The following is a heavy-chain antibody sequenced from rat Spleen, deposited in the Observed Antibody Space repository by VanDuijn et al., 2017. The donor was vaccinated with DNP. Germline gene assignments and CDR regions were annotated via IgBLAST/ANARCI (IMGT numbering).Heavy chain of an antibody. CDR2: IIYDGSRT. Sequence: EVQLVESGGGLVRPGRSLKLSCATSGFTFSDCNMAWVRQAPKKGLEWVATIIYDGSRTYYRNSVKGRFTISRDNAKSTLYLQMDSLRSEDTATYYCARHPPYNNYFDYWGQGVMVTVSS. D-gene: IGHD1-10*01. CDR1: GFTFSDCN. J-gene: IGHJ2*01. V-gene: IGHV5S10*01. CDR3: ARHPPYNNYFDY.